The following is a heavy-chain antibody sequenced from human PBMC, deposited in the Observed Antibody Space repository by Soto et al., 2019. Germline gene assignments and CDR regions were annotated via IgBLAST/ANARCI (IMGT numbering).Heavy chain of an antibody. V-gene: IGHV1-69*01. D-gene: IGHD5-18*01. CDR1: GGTFSSYA. Sequence: QVQLVQSGAEVKKLGSSVKVSCKASGGTFSSYAISWVRQAPGQGLEWMGGIIPIFGTANYAQKFQGRVTITADESTSTAYMELSSLRSEDTAVYYCARDGESGYSYGNDAFDIWGQGTMVTVSS. CDR3: ARDGESGYSYGNDAFDI. CDR2: IIPIFGTA. J-gene: IGHJ3*02.